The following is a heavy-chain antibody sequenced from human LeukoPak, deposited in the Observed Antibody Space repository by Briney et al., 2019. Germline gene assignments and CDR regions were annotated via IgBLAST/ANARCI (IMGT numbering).Heavy chain of an antibody. CDR2: IYYSGST. CDR3: ASQRGRIAAAGIYFQH. D-gene: IGHD6-13*01. CDR1: GGSISSGSYY. Sequence: SETLSLTCTVSGGSISSGSYYWGWIRQPPGKGLEWIGSIYYSGSTYYNPSLKSRVTISVDTSKNQFSLKLSSVTAADTAVYYCASQRGRIAAAGIYFQHWGQGTLVTVSS. J-gene: IGHJ1*01. V-gene: IGHV4-39*01.